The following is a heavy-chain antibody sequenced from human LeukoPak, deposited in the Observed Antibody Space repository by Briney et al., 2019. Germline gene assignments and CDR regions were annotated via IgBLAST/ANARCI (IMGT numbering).Heavy chain of an antibody. J-gene: IGHJ3*02. CDR3: ARGASVVAGSDNAFDI. CDR2: ITWDGDYT. Sequence: LTGGSLRLSCAASGFNFDDYAMHWVRQAPGKGLEWVSLITWDGDYTYYADSVKGRFTISRDNAKKSVHLQMNSLRAEDTAVYYCARGASVVAGSDNAFDIWGQGTMVTVSS. D-gene: IGHD6-19*01. V-gene: IGHV3-43D*03. CDR1: GFNFDDYA.